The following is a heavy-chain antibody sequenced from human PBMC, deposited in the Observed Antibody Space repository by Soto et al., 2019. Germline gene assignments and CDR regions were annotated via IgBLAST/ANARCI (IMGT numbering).Heavy chain of an antibody. CDR2: IYHSGST. D-gene: IGHD2-15*01. J-gene: IGHJ5*02. CDR1: GGSISSGDYY. Sequence: SETLSLTCTVSGGSISSGDYYWSWIRQPPGKGLEWIGYIYHSGSTYYNPSLKSRVTISIDTSKNQFSLKLSSVTAADTAVYYCARDGGYCSGGSCYRFDPWGQGTLVTVSS. CDR3: ARDGGYCSGGSCYRFDP. V-gene: IGHV4-30-4*01.